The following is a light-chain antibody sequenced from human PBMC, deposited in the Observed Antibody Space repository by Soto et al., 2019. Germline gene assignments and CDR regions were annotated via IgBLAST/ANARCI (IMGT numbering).Light chain of an antibody. CDR1: QRISAS. Sequence: DIQMTQSPSSVSAFVGESVTITCHASQRISASLNWYHQKPGKAPKLLIYSASYLQSGVPSNFSGSGSGTDFTLSIVTLQPEDYGTYFCQQSYRLPLTFGGGTKVDIK. J-gene: IGKJ4*01. CDR3: QQSYRLPLT. CDR2: SAS. V-gene: IGKV1-39*01.